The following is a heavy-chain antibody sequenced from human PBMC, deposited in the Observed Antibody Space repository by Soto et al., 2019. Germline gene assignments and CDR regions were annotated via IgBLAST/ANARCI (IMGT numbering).Heavy chain of an antibody. CDR2: IPGSGGST. V-gene: IGHV3-23*01. CDR1: LFTFSSYA. CDR3: AKIGTSSSVSLPLVLLEY. D-gene: IGHD6-6*01. Sequence: PLRLSWSASLFTFSSYARSWVLKNPLKWLELVSAIPGSGGSTYYAGSVKGRFTISRDNSKNTLYLQMNNLRVEDTAVYYCAKIGTSSSVSLPLVLLEYWGQGALVTVSS. J-gene: IGHJ4*02.